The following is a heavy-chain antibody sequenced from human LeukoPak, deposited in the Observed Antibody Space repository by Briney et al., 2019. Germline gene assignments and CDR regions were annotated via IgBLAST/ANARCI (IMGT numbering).Heavy chain of an antibody. CDR2: IYSGGST. D-gene: IGHD3-3*01. Sequence: GGSLRLSCAASGFTVSSNYMSWVRQAPGKGLEWVSVIYSGGSTYYADSVKGRFTISRDNSKNTLYLQMNRLRAEDTAVYYCARQTTGITIFGVVIRYYYYMDVWGKGTTVTVSS. CDR3: ARQTTGITIFGVVIRYYYYMDV. V-gene: IGHV3-66*02. CDR1: GFTVSSNY. J-gene: IGHJ6*03.